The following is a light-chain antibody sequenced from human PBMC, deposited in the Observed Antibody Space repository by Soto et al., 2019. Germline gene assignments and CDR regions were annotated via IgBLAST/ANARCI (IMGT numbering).Light chain of an antibody. CDR2: GAS. J-gene: IGKJ2*01. CDR3: QQYGSSPHT. V-gene: IGKV3-20*01. Sequence: EIVLTQSPGTLSLSPVERATLSCRASQSVSSSYLAWYQHKPGQAPMLLIYGASSRATGIPDRLRGSGYETDFTLTISRLEPEDFAVYYCQQYGSSPHTFGQRTKLEIK. CDR1: QSVSSSY.